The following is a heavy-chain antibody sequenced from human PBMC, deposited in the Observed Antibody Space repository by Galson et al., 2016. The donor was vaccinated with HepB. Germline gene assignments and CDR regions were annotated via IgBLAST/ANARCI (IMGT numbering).Heavy chain of an antibody. CDR1: GGSISSYY. CDR3: ARASPRDSSGWYPDAFDI. D-gene: IGHD6-19*01. Sequence: TLSLTCDVFGGSISSYYWSWIRQPPGKGLEWIGYIYYSGSTNYNPSLKSRVTISVDTSKNQFSLKLSSVTAADTAVYYCARASPRDSSGWYPDAFDIWGQGTMVTVSS. CDR2: IYYSGST. J-gene: IGHJ3*02. V-gene: IGHV4-59*01.